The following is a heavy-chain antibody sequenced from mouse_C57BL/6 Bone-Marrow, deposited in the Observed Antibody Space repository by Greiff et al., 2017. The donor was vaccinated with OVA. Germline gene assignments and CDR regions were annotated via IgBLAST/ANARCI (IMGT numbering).Heavy chain of an antibody. V-gene: IGHV1-76*01. Sequence: QVQLKESGAELVRPGASVKLSCKASGYTFTDYYINWVKQRPGQGLEWIARIYPGSGNTYYNEKFKGKATLTAEKSSSTAYMQLSSLTSEDSAVYFCARKTEYFDYWGQGTTLTVSS. CDR1: GYTFTDYY. CDR3: ARKTEYFDY. J-gene: IGHJ2*01. CDR2: IYPGSGNT.